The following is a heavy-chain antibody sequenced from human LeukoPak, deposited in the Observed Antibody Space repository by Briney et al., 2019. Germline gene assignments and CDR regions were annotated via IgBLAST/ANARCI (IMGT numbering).Heavy chain of an antibody. V-gene: IGHV3-23*01. CDR3: TTDLDTAMVTRDY. Sequence: LPGGSLRLSCAVSGITLSNYGMTWVRQAPGKGLEWVAGISASGGGTNYADSVKGRFTISRDNPKNTLYLQMNSLKTEDTAVYYCTTDLDTAMVTRDYWGQGTLVTVSS. CDR1: GITLSNYG. D-gene: IGHD5-18*01. CDR2: ISASGGGT. J-gene: IGHJ4*02.